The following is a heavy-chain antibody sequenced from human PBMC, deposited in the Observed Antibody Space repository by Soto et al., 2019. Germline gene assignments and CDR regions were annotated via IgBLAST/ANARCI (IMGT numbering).Heavy chain of an antibody. D-gene: IGHD3-10*01. CDR1: GGSISSYY. CDR3: ARTYGRNLDY. V-gene: IGHV4-59*01. CDR2: IYYSGST. Sequence: PSETLSLTCTVSGGSISSYYWSWIRQPPGKGLEWIGYIYYSGSTNYNPSLKSRVTISVDTSKNQFSLKLSSVTAADTALYYCARTYGRNLDYWGKGTLVTVSS. J-gene: IGHJ4*02.